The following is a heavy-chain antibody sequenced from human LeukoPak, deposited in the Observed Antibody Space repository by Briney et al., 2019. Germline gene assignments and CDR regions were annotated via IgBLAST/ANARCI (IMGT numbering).Heavy chain of an antibody. CDR2: IKTDGSEK. CDR3: ARNWGYFDS. D-gene: IGHD7-27*01. CDR1: GFTFSSYA. Sequence: GGSLRLSCAASGFTFSSYAMSWVRQAPGKGLVWVATIKTDGSEKYYADSVKGRFTISRDNAKNSLYLQMGSLRVEDTGLYYCARNWGYFDSWGQGTLVTVSS. J-gene: IGHJ4*02. V-gene: IGHV3-7*01.